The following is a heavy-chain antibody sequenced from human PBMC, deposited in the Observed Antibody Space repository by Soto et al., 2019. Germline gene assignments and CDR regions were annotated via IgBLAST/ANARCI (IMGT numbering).Heavy chain of an antibody. D-gene: IGHD2-15*01. V-gene: IGHV4-39*01. Sequence: SQTLSLTCSVSGGSISSSNYFWGRIRQPRAKGLEWIGSISYSGSTYFNPSLKGRVTIYVDASKNQFSLRLNSVAAADTAVYYCATEGQVYHNIGYGMDVWGQGTTVPVPS. J-gene: IGHJ6*02. CDR2: ISYSGST. CDR1: GGSISSSNYF. CDR3: ATEGQVYHNIGYGMDV.